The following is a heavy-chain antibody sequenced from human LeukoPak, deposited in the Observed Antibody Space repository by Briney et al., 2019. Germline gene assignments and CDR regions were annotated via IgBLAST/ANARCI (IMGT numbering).Heavy chain of an antibody. J-gene: IGHJ3*02. CDR1: GYTFTSYD. V-gene: IGHV1-8*01. Sequence: ASVKVSCKASGYTFTSYDINWVRQATGQGLEWMGWMNPNSGNTGYAQKFQGRVTMTRNTSISTAYMELNSLRSEDTAVYYCARDPNGDYIGAFDMWGPGTMVTVSS. CDR3: ARDPNGDYIGAFDM. D-gene: IGHD4-17*01. CDR2: MNPNSGNT.